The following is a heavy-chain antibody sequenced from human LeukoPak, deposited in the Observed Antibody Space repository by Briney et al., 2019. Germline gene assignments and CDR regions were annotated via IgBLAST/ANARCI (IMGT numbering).Heavy chain of an antibody. J-gene: IGHJ4*02. D-gene: IGHD2-15*01. CDR2: MSSTRPTI. CDR1: GFTSSNYN. Sequence: GGSLRLSCAASGFTSSNYNMNWVRQAPGKGLEWISYMSSTRPTIYYSNSVAGRFTISRDDARGSLFLQMNSRRVEDTAVYYCVRGGRRTLVVVATKGGVDYWGQGTLVTVSS. CDR3: VRGGRRTLVVVATKGGVDY. V-gene: IGHV3-48*01.